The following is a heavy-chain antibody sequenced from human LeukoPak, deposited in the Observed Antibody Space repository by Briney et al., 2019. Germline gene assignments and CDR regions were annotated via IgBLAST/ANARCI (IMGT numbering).Heavy chain of an antibody. CDR3: VRESSGNYYNPLGYMDV. CDR2: IFTSGIT. J-gene: IGHJ6*03. CDR1: GGSISIYY. D-gene: IGHD3-10*01. V-gene: IGHV4-4*07. Sequence: SETLSLTCTVSGGSISIYYWNWIRQPAGKGLEWIGRIFTSGITNYDPSLKSRVTMSVDTSKNQFSLNLSSVTAADTAVYYCVRESSGNYYNPLGYMDVWGKGTTVIVSS.